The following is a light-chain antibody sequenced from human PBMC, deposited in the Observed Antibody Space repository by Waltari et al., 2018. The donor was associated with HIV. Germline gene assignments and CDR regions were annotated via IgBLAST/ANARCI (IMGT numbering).Light chain of an antibody. CDR2: GNI. CDR1: SSNIGAGYD. V-gene: IGLV1-40*01. Sequence: QSVLTQPPSVSGAPGQRVTISCTGSSSNIGAGYDVHWYQQLPGTAPKLLIYGNINRPSGVPDRFSGSKSGTSASLAISGLQSEDEADYYCAAWHDSLNGPVFGGGTKLTVL. CDR3: AAWHDSLNGPV. J-gene: IGLJ3*02.